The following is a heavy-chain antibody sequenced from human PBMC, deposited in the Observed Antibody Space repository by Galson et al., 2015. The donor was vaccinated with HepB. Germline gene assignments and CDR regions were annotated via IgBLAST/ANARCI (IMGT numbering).Heavy chain of an antibody. CDR2: ISSSSSYI. Sequence: SLRLSCAASGFTFSSYSMNWVRQAPGKGLEWVSSISSSSSYIYYADSVKGRFTISRDNAKNSLYLQMNSLRAEDTAVYYCARAMYSSSWYDYWGQGTLVTVSS. V-gene: IGHV3-21*01. CDR1: GFTFSSYS. J-gene: IGHJ4*02. D-gene: IGHD6-13*01. CDR3: ARAMYSSSWYDY.